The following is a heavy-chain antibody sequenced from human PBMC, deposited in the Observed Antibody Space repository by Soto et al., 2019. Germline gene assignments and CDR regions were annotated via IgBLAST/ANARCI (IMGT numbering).Heavy chain of an antibody. CDR2: IYYSGST. D-gene: IGHD6-19*01. Sequence: QVQLQESGPGLVKPSQTLSLTCTVSGGSISSGDYYWSWIRQPPGKGLEWIGYIYYSGSTYYNPSLPSRVTISVATSKTQFSLKLSSVTAADTAVYYCARERGIAVAGRFDYWGQGTLVTVSS. CDR1: GGSISSGDYY. CDR3: ARERGIAVAGRFDY. V-gene: IGHV4-30-4*01. J-gene: IGHJ4*02.